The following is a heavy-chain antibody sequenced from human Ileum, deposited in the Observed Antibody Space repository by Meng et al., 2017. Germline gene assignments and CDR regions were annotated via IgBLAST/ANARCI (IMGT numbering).Heavy chain of an antibody. CDR2: ITRKSEGGAI. V-gene: IGHV3-15*01. CDR1: GFTFNNVR. CDR3: TTYTNYGPRYYFDY. Sequence: GGSLRLSCSASGFTFNNVRINWVRQAPGKGLEWVGRITRKSEGGAIDYAAPVKDRFTISRDDSKSMLYLQMNSLKTEDTDVYYCTTYTNYGPRYYFDYWGQGTLVTVSS. J-gene: IGHJ4*02. D-gene: IGHD4-11*01.